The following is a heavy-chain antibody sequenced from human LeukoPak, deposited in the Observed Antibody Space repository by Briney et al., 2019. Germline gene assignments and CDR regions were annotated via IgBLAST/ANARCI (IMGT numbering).Heavy chain of an antibody. CDR3: RGESDAFDI. J-gene: IGHJ3*02. Sequence: GGSLRLSCAASGFTFSSFGMQWVRQAPGKGLEWVAFIRYDGSIKYYADSVTGRFTISRDNSQKTLYLQMNSLRAEDTAVYHCRGESDAFDIWGQGTMVTVSS. D-gene: IGHD3-16*01. V-gene: IGHV3-30*02. CDR1: GFTFSSFG. CDR2: IRYDGSIK.